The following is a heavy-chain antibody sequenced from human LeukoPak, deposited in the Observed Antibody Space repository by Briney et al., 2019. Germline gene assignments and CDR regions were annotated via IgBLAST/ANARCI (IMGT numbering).Heavy chain of an antibody. D-gene: IGHD2-15*01. CDR1: GGSFSGYY. CDR2: INHSGST. J-gene: IGHJ5*02. CDR3: ARVFDWAGVVAAPPGNWFDP. Sequence: SETLSLTCAVYGGSFSGYYWSWIRQPPGKGLEWIGEINHSGSTNYNPSLKSRVTISVDTSKNQLSLKLSSVTAADTAVYYCARVFDWAGVVAAPPGNWFDPWGQGTLVTVSS. V-gene: IGHV4-34*01.